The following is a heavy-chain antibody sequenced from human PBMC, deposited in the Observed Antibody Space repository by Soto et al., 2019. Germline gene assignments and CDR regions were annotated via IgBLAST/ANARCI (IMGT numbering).Heavy chain of an antibody. CDR2: INAGNGNT. Sequence: ASVKVTCKASGYTFTSYAMHWVRQAPGQRLEWMGWINAGNGNTKYSQKFRGRVTITRDTSASTAYMELSSLRSEDTAVYYCARNDGSSWYDPWFDPWGQGTLVTVSS. J-gene: IGHJ5*02. CDR3: ARNDGSSWYDPWFDP. D-gene: IGHD6-13*01. CDR1: GYTFTSYA. V-gene: IGHV1-3*01.